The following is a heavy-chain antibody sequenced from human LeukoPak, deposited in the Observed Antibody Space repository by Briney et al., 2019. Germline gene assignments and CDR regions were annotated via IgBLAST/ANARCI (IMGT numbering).Heavy chain of an antibody. Sequence: SETLSLTCTVSGGSISSSSYYWGWIRQPPGKGLEWIGSIYYSGSTYYNPSLKSRVTISVDTSKNQFSLKLSSVTAADTAVYYCARVLRRRWLQLVNYFDYWGQGTLVTVSS. CDR3: ARVLRRRWLQLVNYFDY. V-gene: IGHV4-39*07. CDR2: IYYSGST. CDR1: GGSISSSSYY. J-gene: IGHJ4*02. D-gene: IGHD5-24*01.